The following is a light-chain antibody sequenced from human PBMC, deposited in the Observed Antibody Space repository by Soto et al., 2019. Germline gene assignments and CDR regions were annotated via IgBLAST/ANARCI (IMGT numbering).Light chain of an antibody. CDR3: QQYYSYPRT. CDR2: GAS. CDR1: QSVSST. Sequence: EIVMTQSPATLSVSPGERATLSCRASQSVSSTLAWYQQKPGQAPRLLISGASTRATGIPARFSGSGSGTEFTLTISSLQSEDFATYYCQQYYSYPRTFGQGTKVDIK. V-gene: IGKV3-15*01. J-gene: IGKJ1*01.